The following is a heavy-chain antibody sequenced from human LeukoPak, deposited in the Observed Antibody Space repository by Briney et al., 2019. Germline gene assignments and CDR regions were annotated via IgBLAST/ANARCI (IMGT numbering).Heavy chain of an antibody. V-gene: IGHV4-39*07. CDR1: GGSISSSNYY. CDR3: ARGFRYSSSWFDY. D-gene: IGHD6-13*01. CDR2: IYYSGST. J-gene: IGHJ5*01. Sequence: SETLSLTCTVSGGSISSSNYYWGWIRQPPGKGLEWIGSIYYSGSTYYNPSLKSRVTISVDTSKNQFSLKLSSVTAADTAVYYCARGFRYSSSWFDYWGQGTLVTVSS.